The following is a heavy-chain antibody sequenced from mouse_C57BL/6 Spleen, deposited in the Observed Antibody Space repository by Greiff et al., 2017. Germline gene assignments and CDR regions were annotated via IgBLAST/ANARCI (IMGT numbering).Heavy chain of an antibody. V-gene: IGHV1-26*01. D-gene: IGHD1-1*01. Sequence: EVQLQQSGPELVKPGASVKISCKASGYTFTDYYMNWVKQSHGKSLEWSGDINPNNGGTSYNQKFKGKATLTVDKSSSTAYMELRSLTSEDSAVYYCARKAYGSSYYFDYWGQGTTLTVSS. CDR2: INPNNGGT. J-gene: IGHJ2*01. CDR1: GYTFTDYY. CDR3: ARKAYGSSYYFDY.